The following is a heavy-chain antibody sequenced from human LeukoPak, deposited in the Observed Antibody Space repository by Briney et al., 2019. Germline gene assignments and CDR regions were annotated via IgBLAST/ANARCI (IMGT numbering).Heavy chain of an antibody. CDR2: IYHSGST. V-gene: IGHV4-30-2*01. Sequence: SETLSLTCAVSGGSISSGGYSWSWIRQPPGKGLEWIGYIYHSGSTYYNPSLKSRVTISVDRSKNQFSLKLSSVTAADTAVYYCASFHSSGWYYFDYWGQGTLVTVSS. CDR3: ASFHSSGWYYFDY. CDR1: GGSISSGGYS. J-gene: IGHJ4*02. D-gene: IGHD6-19*01.